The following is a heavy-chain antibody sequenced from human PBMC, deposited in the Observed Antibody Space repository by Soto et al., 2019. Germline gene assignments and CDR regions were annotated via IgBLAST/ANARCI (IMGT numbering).Heavy chain of an antibody. D-gene: IGHD3-9*01. J-gene: IGHJ4*02. CDR2: ISFNGNSP. CDR1: EFSFSSYA. Sequence: LRLSCTASEFSFSSYAMHWIRQSPGKGLEWVAVISFNGNSPHYADSVKDRFTISRDNSESTLYLQMNNMRTEDTAVYYCARTFDTITYYFDYWGQGTLVTVSS. V-gene: IGHV3-30-3*01. CDR3: ARTFDTITYYFDY.